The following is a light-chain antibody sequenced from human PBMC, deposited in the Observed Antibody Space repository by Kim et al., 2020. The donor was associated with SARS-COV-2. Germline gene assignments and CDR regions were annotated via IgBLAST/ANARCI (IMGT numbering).Light chain of an antibody. Sequence: SSELTQDPAVSVALGQTVRITCQGDSLRSYYASWYQQKPGQAPVLVIYGKNNRPSGIPDRFSGSSSGNTASLTIPGAQAEDEAAYYCNSRDSSGNHWVFG. J-gene: IGLJ3*02. CDR1: SLRSYY. V-gene: IGLV3-19*01. CDR3: NSRDSSGNHWV. CDR2: GKN.